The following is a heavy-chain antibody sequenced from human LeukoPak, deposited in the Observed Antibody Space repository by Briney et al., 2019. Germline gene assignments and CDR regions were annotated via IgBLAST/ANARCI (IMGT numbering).Heavy chain of an antibody. J-gene: IGHJ4*02. V-gene: IGHV5-51*01. CDR3: ARLILNYGWD. CDR1: GYSFTNFW. Sequence: GESLKISCKGSGYSFTNFWIGWVRQMPGKGLEWMGIIYPTDSDPQYSPSFQGQVTISVDKSISTAYLQWSSLKASDTAMYYCARLILNYGWDWGQGTLVTVSS. D-gene: IGHD3-10*01. CDR2: IYPTDSDP.